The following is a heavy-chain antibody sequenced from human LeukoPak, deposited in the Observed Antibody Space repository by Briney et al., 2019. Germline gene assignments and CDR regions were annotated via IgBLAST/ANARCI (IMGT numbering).Heavy chain of an antibody. CDR2: IYYSGST. V-gene: IGHV4-39*01. Sequence: SETLSLTCTVSGGSISSSSYYWGWIRQPPGKGLEWIGSIYYSGSTYYNPSLKSRVTISVDTSKNQFSLKLSSVTAADAAVYYCARLLLWFGESRTFDYWGQGTLVTVSS. CDR3: ARLLLWFGESRTFDY. J-gene: IGHJ4*02. CDR1: GGSISSSSYY. D-gene: IGHD3-10*01.